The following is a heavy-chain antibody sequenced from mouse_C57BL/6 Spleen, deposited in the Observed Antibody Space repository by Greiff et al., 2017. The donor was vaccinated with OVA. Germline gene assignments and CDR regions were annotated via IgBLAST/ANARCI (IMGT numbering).Heavy chain of an antibody. Sequence: VQLQQSGPELVKPGASVKIPCKASGYTFTDYNMDWVKQSHGKSLEWIGDINPNNGGTICNQKFKGKATLTVDKSSSTAYMELRSLTSEDTAVYYCARSNWGFDYWGQGTTLTVSS. V-gene: IGHV1-18*01. CDR3: ARSNWGFDY. J-gene: IGHJ2*01. D-gene: IGHD4-1*01. CDR1: GYTFTDYN. CDR2: INPNNGGT.